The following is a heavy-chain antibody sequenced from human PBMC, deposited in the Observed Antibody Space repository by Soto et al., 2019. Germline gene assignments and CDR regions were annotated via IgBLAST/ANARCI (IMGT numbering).Heavy chain of an antibody. J-gene: IGHJ4*02. V-gene: IGHV1-69*12. CDR1: GGTFSSYA. CDR3: ARQGVGGPTAPYDY. Sequence: QVQLVQSGAEVKKPGSSVKVSCKASGGTFSSYAISWVRQAPGQGLEWMGGIIPIFGTANYAQKFQGRVTITADESTSTAYMELSSRRSEDTAVYYCARQGVGGPTAPYDYWGQGTLFTVSS. CDR2: IIPIFGTA. D-gene: IGHD3-16*01.